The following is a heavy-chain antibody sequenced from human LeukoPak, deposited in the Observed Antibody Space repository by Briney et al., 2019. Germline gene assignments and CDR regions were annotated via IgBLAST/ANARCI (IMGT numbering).Heavy chain of an antibody. V-gene: IGHV4-34*01. Sequence: SETLSLTCAVYGGSFSGYYWSWIRQPPGKGLRWIGEINHSGSTNYNPSLKSRVTISVDTSKNQFSLELSSVTAADTAVYYCARDPYSGSYGAYYYYYMDVWGKGTTVTISS. D-gene: IGHD1-26*01. CDR1: GGSFSGYY. CDR2: INHSGST. CDR3: ARDPYSGSYGAYYYYYMDV. J-gene: IGHJ6*03.